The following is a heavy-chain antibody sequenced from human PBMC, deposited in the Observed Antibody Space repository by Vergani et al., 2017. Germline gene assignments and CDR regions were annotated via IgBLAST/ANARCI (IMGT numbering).Heavy chain of an antibody. CDR3: ARGGSDSSWYWVY. CDR2: INQGDSEK. V-gene: IGHV3-7*01. Sequence: EVQVVESGGGLVRPGGSLRLSCTASGFTFSSYSLNWVRQAPGKGPEWLANINQGDSEKNYVDSVKGRFTISRDNAKNSLYLQMNSLRVEDTAVYYCARGGSDSSWYWVYWGQGTLVTVSS. CDR1: GFTFSSYS. J-gene: IGHJ4*02. D-gene: IGHD6-13*01.